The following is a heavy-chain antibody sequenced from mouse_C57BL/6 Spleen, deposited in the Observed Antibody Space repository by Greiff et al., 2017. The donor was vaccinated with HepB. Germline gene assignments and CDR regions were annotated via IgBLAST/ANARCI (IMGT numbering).Heavy chain of an antibody. V-gene: IGHV5-17*01. CDR3: ARVPYSKGAMDY. Sequence: EVQLQQSGGGLVKPGGSLKLSCAASGFTFSDYGMHWVRQAPEKGLEWVAYISSGSSTIYYADTVKGRFTISRDNAKNTLFLQMTSLRSEDTAMYYCARVPYSKGAMDYWGQGTSVTVSS. D-gene: IGHD2-5*01. J-gene: IGHJ4*01. CDR2: ISSGSSTI. CDR1: GFTFSDYG.